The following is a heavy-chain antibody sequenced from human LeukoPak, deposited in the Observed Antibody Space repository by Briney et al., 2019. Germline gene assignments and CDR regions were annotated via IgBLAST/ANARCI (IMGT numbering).Heavy chain of an antibody. V-gene: IGHV3-48*02. CDR2: ISSSSSTI. J-gene: IGHJ4*02. Sequence: PGGSLRLSCAASGFTFSTYSMKWVRQAPGKGLECVSYISSSSSTIYYADSVKGRFTISRDNAKNSLYLQMNSLRDEDTAVYYCAREGGQRGYSGYGDYWGQGTLVTVSS. D-gene: IGHD5-12*01. CDR1: GFTFSTYS. CDR3: AREGGQRGYSGYGDY.